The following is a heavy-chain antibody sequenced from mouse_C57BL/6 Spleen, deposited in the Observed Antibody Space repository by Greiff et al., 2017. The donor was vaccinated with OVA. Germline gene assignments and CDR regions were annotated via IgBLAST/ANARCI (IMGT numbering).Heavy chain of an antibody. Sequence: QVHVKQPGPELVKPGASVKLSCKASGYTFTSYWMHWVKQRPGQGLEWIGNINPSNGGTNYNEKFKSKATLTVDKSSSTAYMQLSSLTSEDSAVYYCARGEGYAWFAYWGQGTLVTVSA. D-gene: IGHD2-2*01. V-gene: IGHV1-53*01. J-gene: IGHJ3*01. CDR3: ARGEGYAWFAY. CDR1: GYTFTSYW. CDR2: INPSNGGT.